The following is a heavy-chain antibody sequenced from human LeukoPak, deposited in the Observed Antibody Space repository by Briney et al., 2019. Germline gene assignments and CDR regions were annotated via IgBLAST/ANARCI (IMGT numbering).Heavy chain of an antibody. CDR3: ARDGGSTVTTPFDI. CDR1: GFTFSSYG. CDR2: IWYDGSEK. Sequence: GGSLRLSCAASGFTFSSYGMHWVRQAPGKGLEWVAVIWYDGSEKYYADSLKGRFTISRDNSKNTLYLHMNSLTADDTAVYYCARDGGSTVTTPFDIWGQGTMVTVSS. V-gene: IGHV3-33*01. J-gene: IGHJ3*02. D-gene: IGHD4-17*01.